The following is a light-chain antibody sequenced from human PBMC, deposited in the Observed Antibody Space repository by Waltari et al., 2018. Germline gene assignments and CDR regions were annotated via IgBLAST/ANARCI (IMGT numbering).Light chain of an antibody. CDR3: QQYNNWLTWS. CDR1: QSVDSN. CDR2: GAY. V-gene: IGKV3-15*01. J-gene: IGKJ1*01. Sequence: EIVMTQSPATLSVSPGERATLSCRASQSVDSNLAWYQQKPGQAPRLLIFGAYTRATGIPARFSGSGSGTEFTLTISSLQSEDFAGYDCQQYNNWLTWSFGQGTKVEIK.